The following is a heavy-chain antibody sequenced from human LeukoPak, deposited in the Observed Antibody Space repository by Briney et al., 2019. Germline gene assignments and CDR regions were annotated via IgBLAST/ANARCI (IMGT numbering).Heavy chain of an antibody. V-gene: IGHV3-21*01. CDR2: ISSSSSYI. J-gene: IGHJ5*02. D-gene: IGHD5-18*01. CDR1: GFTFSSYS. Sequence: PGGSLRLSCAPSGFTFSSYSMNWVRQAPGKGLEWVSSISSSSSYIYYADSVKGRFTISRDNAKNSLYLQMNSLRAEDTAVYYCARDHRLLPWFDPWGQGTLVTVSS. CDR3: ARDHRLLPWFDP.